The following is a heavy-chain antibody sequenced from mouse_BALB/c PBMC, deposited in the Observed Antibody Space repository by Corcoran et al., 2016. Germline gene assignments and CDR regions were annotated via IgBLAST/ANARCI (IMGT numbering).Heavy chain of an antibody. V-gene: IGHV14-3*02. Sequence: VQLQQSRADLLKPGASVKLSCTSSGFNFTDTYMHWLRQRPEQGLEWIGRIDPANGNTKYDPKFQGKATITPDTSSNTAYLQLSSLTSEDTAVYYCANWDWYFDVWGAGTTVTVSS. CDR1: GFNFTDTY. CDR3: ANWDWYFDV. J-gene: IGHJ1*01. D-gene: IGHD4-1*01. CDR2: IDPANGNT.